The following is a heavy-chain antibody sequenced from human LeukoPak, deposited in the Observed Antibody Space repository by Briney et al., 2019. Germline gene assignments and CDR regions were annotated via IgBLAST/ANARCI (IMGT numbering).Heavy chain of an antibody. CDR1: GDSISNYY. J-gene: IGHJ2*01. Sequence: SETLSLTCTVSGDSISNYYWNWIRQPAGKGLEWIGRIYTGGRTNYNPSLKSRVIMSVDTSKNQIALKLTSVTAADTAVYYCVRQGRDDYQILSDWYFDLWGRGTLVTVSS. CDR3: VRQGRDDYQILSDWYFDL. V-gene: IGHV4-4*07. CDR2: IYTGGRT. D-gene: IGHD3-9*01.